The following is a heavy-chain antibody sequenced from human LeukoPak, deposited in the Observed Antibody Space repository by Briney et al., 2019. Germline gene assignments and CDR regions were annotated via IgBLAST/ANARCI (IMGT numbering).Heavy chain of an antibody. CDR3: ARDGVITGTTVDY. J-gene: IGHJ4*02. D-gene: IGHD1-7*01. V-gene: IGHV1-46*01. Sequence: ASVKVSCKAFGYTFTSYSVHWVRQAPGQGLEWVGVINPSISRTNYAQKFQGRVTMTRDTSTSTAYMELRSLRSDDTAVYYCARDGVITGTTVDYWGQGTLVTVSS. CDR1: GYTFTSYS. CDR2: INPSISRT.